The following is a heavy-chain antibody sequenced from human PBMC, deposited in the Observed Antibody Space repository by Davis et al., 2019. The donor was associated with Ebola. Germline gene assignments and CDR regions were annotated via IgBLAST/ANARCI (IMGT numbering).Heavy chain of an antibody. J-gene: IGHJ5*02. CDR3: ARALPRAAAQVGWFHP. CDR2: IYYSGST. D-gene: IGHD6-13*01. V-gene: IGHV4-59*01. Sequence: MPSETLSLTCTVSGGSISSYYWSWIRQPPGKGLEWIGYIYYSGSTNYNPSLKSRVTISVDTSKNQFSLKLSSVTAADTAVYYCARALPRAAAQVGWFHPWGQGTLVTVSS. CDR1: GGSISSYY.